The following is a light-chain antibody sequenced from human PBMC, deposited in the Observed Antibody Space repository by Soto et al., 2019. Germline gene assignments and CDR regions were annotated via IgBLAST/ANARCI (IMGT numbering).Light chain of an antibody. V-gene: IGLV1-44*01. J-gene: IGLJ1*01. CDR1: SSDFGSST. Sequence: QSVLTQPPSASGTPGQRVTISCSGSSSDFGSSTVNWYQQLPGTAPRLLIYSNNQRPSGVPDRFSGSKSGTSASLAINGLQSEDEGDYYCASWDDSPNGLYVFGTGTKLTVL. CDR3: ASWDDSPNGLYV. CDR2: SNN.